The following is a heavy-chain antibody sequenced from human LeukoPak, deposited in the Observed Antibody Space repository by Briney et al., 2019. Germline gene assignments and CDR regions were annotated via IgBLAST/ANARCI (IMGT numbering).Heavy chain of an antibody. Sequence: ASVTVSCKASGYTFTSYDINWVRQATGQGLEWMGWMNPNSGNTGYAQKFQGRVTMTRNTSIITAYMELSSLRSDDTAVYYCAKDRTLMGPAAMVSSFDYWGQGTLVTVSS. CDR2: MNPNSGNT. V-gene: IGHV1-8*01. CDR1: GYTFTSYD. CDR3: AKDRTLMGPAAMVSSFDY. J-gene: IGHJ4*02. D-gene: IGHD2-2*01.